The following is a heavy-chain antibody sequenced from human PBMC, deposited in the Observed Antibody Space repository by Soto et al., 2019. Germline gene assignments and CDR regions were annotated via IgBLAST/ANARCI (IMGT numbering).Heavy chain of an antibody. CDR1: GFIFSSYG. D-gene: IGHD3-22*01. J-gene: IGHJ3*02. V-gene: IGHV3-30*18. CDR2: ISYDGTNK. CDR3: AKSPGRYYYDAINAFHI. Sequence: QVQLVESGGGVVQPGRSLRLSCAASGFIFSSYGMHWVRQAPGRGPEWVTVISYDGTNKYYADYVKGRFTISRDNSKNTLYLQLNSLRAEDTAMYYCAKSPGRYYYDAINAFHIWGQGTMVTVSS.